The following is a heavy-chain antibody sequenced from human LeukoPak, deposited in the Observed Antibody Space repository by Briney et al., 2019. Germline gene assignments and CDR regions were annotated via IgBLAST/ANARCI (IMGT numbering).Heavy chain of an antibody. D-gene: IGHD3-3*01. CDR2: ISSSSSTI. CDR1: GFTFSSYS. V-gene: IGHV3-48*01. CDR3: ARISDFWSAKRGWYFDY. Sequence: GGSLRLSCAASGFTFSSYSMNWVRQAPGKGLEWVSYISSSSSTIYYADSVKGRFTISRDNAKNSLYLQMNSLRAEDTAVYYCARISDFWSAKRGWYFDYWGQGTLVTVSS. J-gene: IGHJ4*02.